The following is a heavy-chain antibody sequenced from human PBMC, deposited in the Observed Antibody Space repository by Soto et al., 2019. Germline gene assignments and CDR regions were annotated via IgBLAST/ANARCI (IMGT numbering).Heavy chain of an antibody. CDR2: ISSSSSYI. V-gene: IGHV3-21*01. D-gene: IGHD1-7*01. Sequence: GGSLRLSCAASGFTFSSYSMNWVRQAPGKGLEWVSSISSSSSYIYYADSVKSRFTISRDNAKNSLYLQMNSLRAEDTAVYYCARCRGDWNYLYYYYYYGMDVWGQGTTVTVSS. J-gene: IGHJ6*02. CDR3: ARCRGDWNYLYYYYYYGMDV. CDR1: GFTFSSYS.